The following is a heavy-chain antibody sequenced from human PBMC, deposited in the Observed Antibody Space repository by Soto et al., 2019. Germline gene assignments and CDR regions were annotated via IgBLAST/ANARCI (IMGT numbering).Heavy chain of an antibody. CDR1: GFTLSSYD. J-gene: IGHJ4*02. Sequence: EVQLVESGGDLVQPGGYLKLSCGISGFTLSSYDMHWVRQTPGKGLEWVSSIGVTGDTYYLDSVRGRFTISRENARDSVYLQMNSLRAEDTAVYFFAREFCSGGVCYRWYHLDHWGQGTLVTVSA. CDR3: AREFCSGGVCYRWYHLDH. CDR2: IGVTGDT. D-gene: IGHD2-15*01. V-gene: IGHV3-13*01.